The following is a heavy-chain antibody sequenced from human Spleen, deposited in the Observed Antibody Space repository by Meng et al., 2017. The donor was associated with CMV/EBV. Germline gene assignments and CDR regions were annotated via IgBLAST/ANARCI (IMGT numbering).Heavy chain of an antibody. V-gene: IGHV6-1*01. D-gene: IGHD3-22*01. CDR2: TYYRSKWYL. CDR1: GDSVSSSSAA. CDR3: ARDPYYYDSSGYPYYYYGMDV. J-gene: IGHJ6*02. Sequence: LRLSCAISGDSVSSSSAAWNWIRQSPSRGLEWLGRTYYRSKWYLDYAVSVRGRITIDPDTSKNQFSLHLNSVTPEDTAVYYCARDPYYYDSSGYPYYYYGMDVWGQGTTVTVSS.